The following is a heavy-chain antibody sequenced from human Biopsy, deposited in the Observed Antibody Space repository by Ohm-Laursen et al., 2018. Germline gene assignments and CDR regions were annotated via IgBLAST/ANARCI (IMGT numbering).Heavy chain of an antibody. CDR1: GGSISNYF. V-gene: IGHV4-59*01. CDR2: FRFEDRT. Sequence: TLSLTCAVSGGSISNYFWTWIRQPPGKGLEWIGYFRFEDRTSYNSSLKSRVTISADTSKNQFSLRLSSVTAADTAVYYCASYSHHYYDFDYWGQGTLVTVSS. CDR3: ASYSHHYYDFDY. D-gene: IGHD3-16*01. J-gene: IGHJ4*02.